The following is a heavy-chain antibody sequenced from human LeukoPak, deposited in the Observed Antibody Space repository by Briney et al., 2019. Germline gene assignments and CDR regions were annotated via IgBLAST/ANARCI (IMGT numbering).Heavy chain of an antibody. V-gene: IGHV3-66*01. Sequence: GKSLRLSCAASGFTVSSNYMSWVRQAPGKGLEWVSVIYSSGSTSYADSVRGRFTISRDNSKNTLYLQMNGLGAEDTAVYYCARSGNSPFDYWGQGTLVTVSS. CDR2: IYSSGST. CDR1: GFTVSSNY. CDR3: ARSGNSPFDY. D-gene: IGHD3-10*01. J-gene: IGHJ4*02.